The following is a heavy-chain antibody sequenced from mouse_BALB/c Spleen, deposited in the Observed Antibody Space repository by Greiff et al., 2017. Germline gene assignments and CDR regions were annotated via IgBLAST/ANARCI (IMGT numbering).Heavy chain of an antibody. CDR1: GYTFTSYW. D-gene: IGHD4-1*01. V-gene: IGHV1S81*02. J-gene: IGHJ2*01. Sequence: VQLQQSGAELVKPGASVKLSCKASGYTFTSYWMHWVKQRPGQGLEWIGEINPSNGRTNYNEKFKSKATLTVDKSSSTAYMQLSSLTSEDSAVYYCARLTGTVVDYWGQGTTLTVSS. CDR3: ARLTGTVVDY. CDR2: INPSNGRT.